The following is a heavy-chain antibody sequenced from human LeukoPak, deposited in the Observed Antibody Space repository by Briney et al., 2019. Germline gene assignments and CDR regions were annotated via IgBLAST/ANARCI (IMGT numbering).Heavy chain of an antibody. CDR3: AKGDGYNSNFDC. Sequence: GGSLRLSCAASGFTFSSHAMSWVRQAPGKGLEWVSGFSGSGGSTYYADSVKGRFTISRDNSKNTLYLQMNSLRAEDSAVYYCAKGDGYNSNFDCWGQGTLVTVSS. D-gene: IGHD5-12*01. CDR1: GFTFSSHA. CDR2: FSGSGGST. J-gene: IGHJ4*02. V-gene: IGHV3-23*01.